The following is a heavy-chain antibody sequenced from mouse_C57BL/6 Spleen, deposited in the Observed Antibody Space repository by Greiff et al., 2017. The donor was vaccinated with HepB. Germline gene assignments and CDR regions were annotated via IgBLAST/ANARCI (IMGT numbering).Heavy chain of an antibody. D-gene: IGHD1-1*01. CDR2: ISGGGGNT. CDR3: ARHYGSSEDYAMDY. J-gene: IGHJ4*01. CDR1: GFTFSSYT. Sequence: DVKLVESGGGLVKPGGSLKLSCAASGFTFSSYTMSWVRQTPEKRLEWVATISGGGGNTYYPDSVKGRFTISRDNAKNTLYLQMSSLRSEDTALYYCARHYGSSEDYAMDYWGQGTSVTVSS. V-gene: IGHV5-9*01.